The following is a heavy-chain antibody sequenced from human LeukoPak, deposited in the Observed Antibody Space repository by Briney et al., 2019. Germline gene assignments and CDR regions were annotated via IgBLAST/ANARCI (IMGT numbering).Heavy chain of an antibody. CDR3: ARDMVRGVKAYLSWFDP. V-gene: IGHV4-34*11. Sequence: PSETLSLTCAVYGGSFSDYSWNWIRQPPGKGLEWIGYIYYSGTTNSGSTNYNPSLKSRVTISVDTSKSQFSLRVNSVTAADTAFYYCARDMVRGVKAYLSWFDPWGQGILVTVST. CDR2: IYYSGTTNSGST. CDR1: GGSFSDYS. D-gene: IGHD3-10*01. J-gene: IGHJ5*02.